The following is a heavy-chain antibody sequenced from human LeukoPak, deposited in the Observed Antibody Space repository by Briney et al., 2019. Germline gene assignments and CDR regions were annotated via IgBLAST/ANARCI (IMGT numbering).Heavy chain of an antibody. CDR2: IYHSGST. CDR1: GGSISSSNW. V-gene: IGHV4-4*02. J-gene: IGHJ4*02. D-gene: IGHD3-3*01. Sequence: SETLSLTCAVSGGSISSSNWWSWVRQPPGKGLEWIGEIYHSGSTNYNPSLKSRVTISVDKSKNQFSLKLSSVTAADTAVYYCARGRGVLRFLEWLGFFDYWGQGTLVTVSS. CDR3: ARGRGVLRFLEWLGFFDY.